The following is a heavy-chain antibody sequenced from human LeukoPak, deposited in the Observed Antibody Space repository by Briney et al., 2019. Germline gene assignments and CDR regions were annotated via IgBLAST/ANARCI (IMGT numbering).Heavy chain of an antibody. V-gene: IGHV3-48*04. CDR1: GFTFSSYS. Sequence: GGSLRLSCAASGFTFSSYSMNWVRQAPGKGLEWISYISGSSSTVYYADSVKGRFTISRDNAKNSLYLQMNSLRAEDTAVYYCARVHRYCSGGSCFFDYWGQGTLVTVSS. D-gene: IGHD2-15*01. CDR3: ARVHRYCSGGSCFFDY. J-gene: IGHJ4*02. CDR2: ISGSSSTV.